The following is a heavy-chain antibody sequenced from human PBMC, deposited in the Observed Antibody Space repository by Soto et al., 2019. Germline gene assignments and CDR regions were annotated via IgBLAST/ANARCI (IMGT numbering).Heavy chain of an antibody. D-gene: IGHD6-19*01. Sequence: SETLSLTCSVSGGSISGSYWSWIRQSPGKRLEWLGYVYYTGSTNYSPSLRSRVSISVDTSKNEFSLRLSSVTAADTAVYFCARSVAVPGAHIDYWGLGTQVTVSS. J-gene: IGHJ4*02. CDR1: GGSISGSY. V-gene: IGHV4-59*01. CDR2: VYYTGST. CDR3: ARSVAVPGAHIDY.